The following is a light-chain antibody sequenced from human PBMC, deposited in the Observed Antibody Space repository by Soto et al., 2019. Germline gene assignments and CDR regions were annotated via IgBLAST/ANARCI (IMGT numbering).Light chain of an antibody. J-gene: IGLJ3*02. V-gene: IGLV1-47*02. CDR2: CND. Sequence: QSVLTQPPSSSGTPGQRVTISCSGSSSNIGTNYVYWYKQLPGTAPKLLIYCNDQRPSGVPDRLSGSKSGTSASLAISGLRSEDESEYYLAPRHNSLSRWGFGGGTKLTVL. CDR1: SSNIGTNY. CDR3: APRHNSLSRWG.